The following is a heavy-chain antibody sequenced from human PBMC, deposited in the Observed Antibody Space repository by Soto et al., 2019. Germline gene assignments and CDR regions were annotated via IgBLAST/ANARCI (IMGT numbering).Heavy chain of an antibody. Sequence: QVQLMQSGAEVKKPGSSVKVSCKASGGTFSTSAIRWVRQAPGEGLEWVGGIMPVFATPDYAQKFQGRVTISADESTTTAYLELNRLTTDDTAVYYCARDKDRQQLGGNYYYILDVWGQGTAITVSS. CDR1: GGTFSTSA. V-gene: IGHV1-69*12. D-gene: IGHD3-3*02. CDR3: ARDKDRQQLGGNYYYILDV. CDR2: IMPVFATP. J-gene: IGHJ6*02.